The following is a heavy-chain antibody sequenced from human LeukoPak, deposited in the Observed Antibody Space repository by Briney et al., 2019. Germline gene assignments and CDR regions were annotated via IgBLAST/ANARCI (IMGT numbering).Heavy chain of an antibody. Sequence: SVKVSCKASGGTFSSYAISWVRQAPGQGLEWMGGIIPIFGTANYAQKFQGRVTITADESTSTAYMELSSLRSEDTAVYYCARGRVKVRGVTSSFDYWGQGTLVTVSS. CDR3: ARGRVKVRGVTSSFDY. CDR2: IIPIFGTA. CDR1: GGTFSSYA. J-gene: IGHJ4*02. V-gene: IGHV1-69*13. D-gene: IGHD3-10*01.